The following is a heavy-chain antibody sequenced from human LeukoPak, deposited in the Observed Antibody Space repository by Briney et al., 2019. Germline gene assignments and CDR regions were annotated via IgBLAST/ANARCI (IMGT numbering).Heavy chain of an antibody. Sequence: PGRSLRLSCAASGFTFDDYAMYWVRQAPGKELEWVSGISWNSGNIGYADSVKGRFTISRDNSKNTLYLQMNSLRAEDTAVYYCARGSGTLWIYDYWGQGTRVPVSS. CDR3: ARGSGTLWIYDY. D-gene: IGHD3-10*01. CDR2: ISWNSGNI. CDR1: GFTFDDYA. J-gene: IGHJ4*02. V-gene: IGHV3-9*01.